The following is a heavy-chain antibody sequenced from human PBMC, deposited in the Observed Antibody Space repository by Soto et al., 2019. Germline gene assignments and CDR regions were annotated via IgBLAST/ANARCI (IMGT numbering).Heavy chain of an antibody. CDR1: GFTFSSYS. CDR2: ISSSSSTI. V-gene: IGHV3-48*01. CDR3: ARPPFNQDTAMVSHYYMDV. Sequence: GGSLRLSCAASGFTFSSYSMNWVRQAPGKGLEWVSYISSSSSTIYYADSVKGRFTISRDNAKNSLYLQMNSLRAEDTAVYYCARPPFNQDTAMVSHYYMDVWGKGTTVTVSS. D-gene: IGHD5-18*01. J-gene: IGHJ6*03.